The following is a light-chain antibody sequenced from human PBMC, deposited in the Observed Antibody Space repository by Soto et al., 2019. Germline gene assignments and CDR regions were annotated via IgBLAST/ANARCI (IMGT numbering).Light chain of an antibody. CDR2: EVT. CDR1: ASDIGGYNY. Sequence: QSALTQPPSASGSPGQSVTISCTGTASDIGGYNYVSWYQQPPGKAPQLMIYEVTNRPSGISNRFSGSKSGNTASLTISGLQTEDEADYYCSAYSSTSTLEIFGGGTKLTVL. CDR3: SAYSSTSTLEI. V-gene: IGLV2-14*01. J-gene: IGLJ2*01.